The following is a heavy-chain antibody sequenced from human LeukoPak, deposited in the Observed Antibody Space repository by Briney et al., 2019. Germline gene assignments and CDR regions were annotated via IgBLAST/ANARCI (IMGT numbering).Heavy chain of an antibody. CDR2: IYYSGST. J-gene: IGHJ6*03. Sequence: SETLSLTCTVPGGSISSHYWSWIRQPPGKGLEWIGYIYYSGSTNYNPSLKSRVTISVDTSKNQFSLKLSSVTAADTAVYYCAREAVDTAMVTGMYYYYYYMDVWGKGTTVTVSS. D-gene: IGHD5-18*01. V-gene: IGHV4-59*11. CDR1: GGSISSHY. CDR3: AREAVDTAMVTGMYYYYYYMDV.